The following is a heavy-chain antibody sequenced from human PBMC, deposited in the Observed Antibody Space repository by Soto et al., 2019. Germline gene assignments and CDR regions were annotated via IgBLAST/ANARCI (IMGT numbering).Heavy chain of an antibody. CDR2: INQSGST. D-gene: IGHD3-3*01. CDR1: GGSLSNYY. J-gene: IGHJ6*02. V-gene: IGHV4-34*01. CDR3: ARDFFGVVIIPYYYYGMDV. Sequence: PSETLSLTCAVYGGSLSNYYWSWIRQPPGRGLEWIGKINQSGSTKYNPSLKSRVTISVDTSKNQFSLKLSSVTAADTAVYYCARDFFGVVIIPYYYYGMDVWGQGTTVTVSS.